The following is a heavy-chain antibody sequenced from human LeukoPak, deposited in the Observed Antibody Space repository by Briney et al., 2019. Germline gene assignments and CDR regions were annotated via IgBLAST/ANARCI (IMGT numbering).Heavy chain of an antibody. CDR2: LYSGGST. J-gene: IGHJ4*02. CDR1: GLSVSSKY. CDR3: AKEGSYYKRPFDY. Sequence: GGSLRLSCAASGLSVSSKYMNWVRQAPGKGLEWVSLLYSGGSTYYADSVKGRFTISRDSSKNTVYLQMNSLRAEDTAVYYCAKEGSYYKRPFDYWGQGTLVTVSS. V-gene: IGHV3-53*01. D-gene: IGHD3-10*01.